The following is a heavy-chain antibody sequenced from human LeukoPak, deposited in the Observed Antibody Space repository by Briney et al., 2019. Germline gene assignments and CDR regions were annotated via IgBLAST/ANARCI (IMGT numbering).Heavy chain of an antibody. CDR2: ISSSSSYT. CDR3: ARHTATLVGYYYYGMDV. Sequence: GGSLRLSCAPSGSTFSDYYMSWIRQAPGKGLEWVSYISSSSSYTNYADSVKGRFTISRDNAKNSLYLQMNSLRAEDTAVYYCARHTATLVGYYYYGMDVWGKGTTVTVSS. J-gene: IGHJ6*04. V-gene: IGHV3-11*06. D-gene: IGHD5-18*01. CDR1: GSTFSDYY.